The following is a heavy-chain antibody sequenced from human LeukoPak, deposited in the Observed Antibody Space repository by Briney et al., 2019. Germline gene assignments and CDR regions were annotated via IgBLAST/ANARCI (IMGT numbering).Heavy chain of an antibody. CDR3: ARGGYDSGHFDY. J-gene: IGHJ4*02. Sequence: GASVKVSCKASGYTFRDYSIYWVRQATGQGLEWMGWMNPNSGNTGYAQKFQGRVTMTRNTSISTAYMELSSLRSEDTAVYYCARGGYDSGHFDYWGQGTLVTVSS. V-gene: IGHV1-8*02. CDR2: MNPNSGNT. CDR1: GYTFRDYS. D-gene: IGHD5-12*01.